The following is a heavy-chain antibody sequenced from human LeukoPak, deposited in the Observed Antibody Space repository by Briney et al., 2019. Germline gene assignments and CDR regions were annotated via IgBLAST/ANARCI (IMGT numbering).Heavy chain of an antibody. D-gene: IGHD2-8*01. V-gene: IGHV3-30*18. CDR3: AKEETPNPTIHYFDY. J-gene: IGHJ4*02. Sequence: GGSLRLSCAASGFTFSSYGMPWVRQAPGKGLEWVAVISYDGSNKYYADSVKGRFTISRDNSKNTLYLQMNSLRAEDTAVYYCAKEETPNPTIHYFDYWGQGTLVTVSS. CDR2: ISYDGSNK. CDR1: GFTFSSYG.